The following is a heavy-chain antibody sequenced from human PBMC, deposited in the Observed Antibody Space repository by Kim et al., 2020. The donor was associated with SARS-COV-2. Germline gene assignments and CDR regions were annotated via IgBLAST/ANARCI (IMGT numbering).Heavy chain of an antibody. CDR1: GFTFSSYA. J-gene: IGHJ6*02. D-gene: IGHD3-9*01. Sequence: GGSLRLSCAASGFTFSSYAMHWVRQAPGKGLEWVAVISYDGSNKYYADSVKGRFTISRDNSKNTLYLQMNSLRAEDTAVYYCANQAYRGDILTGYSRSNPLQLVCVCGQRATLTVSS. CDR3: ANQAYRGDILTGYSRSNPLQLVCV. CDR2: ISYDGSNK. V-gene: IGHV3-30*04.